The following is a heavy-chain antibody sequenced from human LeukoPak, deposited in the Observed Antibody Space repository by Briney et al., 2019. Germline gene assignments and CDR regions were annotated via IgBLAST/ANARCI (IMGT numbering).Heavy chain of an antibody. CDR1: GFTFSSYS. CDR2: ISSSSNYI. V-gene: IGHV3-21*04. Sequence: GGSLRLSCAASGFTFSSYSMNWVRQAPGKGLEWISSISSSSNYIYYAESVKGRFTLSRDNAKNSLYLKMNSLRAEDTAVYYCARPYYYGSGSFRGMDVWGQGTTVSVSS. J-gene: IGHJ6*02. CDR3: ARPYYYGSGSFRGMDV. D-gene: IGHD3-10*01.